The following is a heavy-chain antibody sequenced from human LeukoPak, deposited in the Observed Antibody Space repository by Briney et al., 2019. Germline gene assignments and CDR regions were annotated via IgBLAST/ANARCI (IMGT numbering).Heavy chain of an antibody. CDR3: ARVPPSYSGSYGRYYFDY. V-gene: IGHV1-46*01. D-gene: IGHD1-26*01. CDR1: GYTFTSYY. Sequence: ASVKVSCKASGYTFTSYYMHWVRQAPGQGLEWMGIINPSGGSTSYTQKFQGRVTMTRDTSTSTVYMELSSLRSEDTAVYYCARVPPSYSGSYGRYYFDYWGQGTLVTVSS. CDR2: INPSGGST. J-gene: IGHJ4*02.